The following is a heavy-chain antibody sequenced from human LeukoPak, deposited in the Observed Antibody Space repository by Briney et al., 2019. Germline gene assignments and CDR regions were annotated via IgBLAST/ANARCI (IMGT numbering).Heavy chain of an antibody. D-gene: IGHD6-19*01. CDR1: GGSISSYY. J-gene: IGHJ3*02. Sequence: SSETLSLICSVSGGSISSYYWSWIRQPPGKGLEWIGYIYDSGSTNYNPSLKSRVTMLVDMSKTQFSLKLSSVTAADTAVYYCARRRRIAVAGRSGDAFDIWGQGTMVTISS. CDR3: ARRRRIAVAGRSGDAFDI. CDR2: IYDSGST. V-gene: IGHV4-59*08.